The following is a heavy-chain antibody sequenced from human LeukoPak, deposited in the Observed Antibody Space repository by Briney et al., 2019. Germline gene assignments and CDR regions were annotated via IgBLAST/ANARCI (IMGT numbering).Heavy chain of an antibody. Sequence: SETLSLTCAVYGGSFSGYYWSWIRQPPGKGLEWIGEINHSGSTNYNPSLKSRVTISVDTSKNQFSLKLSSVTAADTAVYYCARLRYNEVDTAHRGYYFDYWGQGTLVTVSS. CDR2: INHSGST. CDR1: GGSFSGYY. J-gene: IGHJ4*02. D-gene: IGHD5-18*01. V-gene: IGHV4-34*01. CDR3: ARLRYNEVDTAHRGYYFDY.